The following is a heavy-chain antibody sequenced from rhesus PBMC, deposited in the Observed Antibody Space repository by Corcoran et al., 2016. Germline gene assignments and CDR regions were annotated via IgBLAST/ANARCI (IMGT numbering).Heavy chain of an antibody. J-gene: IGHJ4*01. D-gene: IGHD4-29*01. CDR3: AKDLATVADTGDY. V-gene: IGHV3S42*01. CDR1: GFTFSSYW. CDR2: INSGGGST. Sequence: EVQLVESGGGLAKPGGSLRLSCAASGFTFSSYWMNWVRQTPGKGLEWFSAINSGGGSTYSADSVKGRFTISKDNSKNTLSLQMNSLRAEDTAVYYCAKDLATVADTGDYWGQGVLVTVSS.